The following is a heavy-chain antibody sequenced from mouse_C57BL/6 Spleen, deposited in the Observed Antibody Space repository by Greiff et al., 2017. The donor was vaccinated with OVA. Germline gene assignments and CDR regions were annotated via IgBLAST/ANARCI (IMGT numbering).Heavy chain of an antibody. J-gene: IGHJ3*01. CDR3: ASHYDGYYWFAY. CDR1: GYTFTSYW. D-gene: IGHD2-3*01. Sequence: VQLQQSGPELVKPGASVKLSCKASGYTFTSYWMQWVKQRPGQGLEWIGEIDPSDSYTNYNQKFKGKATLTVDTSSSTAYMQLSSLTSEDSAVYYCASHYDGYYWFAYWGQGTLVTVSA. V-gene: IGHV1-50*01. CDR2: IDPSDSYT.